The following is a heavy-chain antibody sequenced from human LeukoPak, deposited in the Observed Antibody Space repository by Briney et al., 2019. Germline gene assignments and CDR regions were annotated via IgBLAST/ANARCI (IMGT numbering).Heavy chain of an antibody. D-gene: IGHD2-2*01. V-gene: IGHV3-23*01. Sequence: PGGSLRLSCAASGYIFSDYYMTWIRQAPGKGLECVSGISDSGGTTYYVGSVKGRFTISRDNSKNTLYLQINSLRAEDMPLYYCAKSSDGSTSFDQWGQGTLVTVSS. CDR3: AKSSDGSTSFDQ. CDR1: GYIFSDYY. J-gene: IGHJ4*02. CDR2: ISDSGGTT.